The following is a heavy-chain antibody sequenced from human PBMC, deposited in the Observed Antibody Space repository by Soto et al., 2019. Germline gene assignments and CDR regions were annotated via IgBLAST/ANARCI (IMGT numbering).Heavy chain of an antibody. V-gene: IGHV1-46*01. J-gene: IGHJ4*02. CDR3: ARGGHVVVVTAALDY. Sequence: QVQLMQSGAEVKKPGASVKVSCKASGDTFTDYYIHWVRQAPGQGLEWMGTVNPSGGHTTYAQHFLGRGTMTRDTSTSTLYMELTSLTSDDTAVYYCARGGHVVVVTAALDYWGQGTLVTGSS. CDR1: GDTFTDYY. D-gene: IGHD2-21*02. CDR2: VNPSGGHT.